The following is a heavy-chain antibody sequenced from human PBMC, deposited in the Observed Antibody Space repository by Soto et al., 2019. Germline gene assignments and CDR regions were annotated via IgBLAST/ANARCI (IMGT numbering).Heavy chain of an antibody. CDR3: ARRVCSGGSCSPGRFDY. V-gene: IGHV4-59*01. CDR1: GGSISSYY. Sequence: SETLSLTCTVSGGSISSYYCSWVRQPPGKGLEWVGDMYYSESTNYNPSFKIRVTISIDTSKNKFSLKLSYVTAADTAVYYCARRVCSGGSCSPGRFDYWGQGTLVTVSS. D-gene: IGHD2-15*01. J-gene: IGHJ4*02. CDR2: MYYSEST.